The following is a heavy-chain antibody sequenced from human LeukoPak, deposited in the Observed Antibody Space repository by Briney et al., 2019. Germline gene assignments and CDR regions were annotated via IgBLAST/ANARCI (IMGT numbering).Heavy chain of an antibody. CDR3: VRRVRYFGQNDY. CDR2: IYYTRST. V-gene: IGHV4-59*08. CDR1: GGSISSYY. D-gene: IGHD3-9*01. J-gene: IGHJ4*02. Sequence: SETLSLTCTVSGGSISSYYWSWIRQPPGKGLEWIGYIYYTRSTNYNPSLKSRVTMSVDTSKNQISLKLSSVTAADSAVYYCVRRVRYFGQNDYWGQGTLVTVSS.